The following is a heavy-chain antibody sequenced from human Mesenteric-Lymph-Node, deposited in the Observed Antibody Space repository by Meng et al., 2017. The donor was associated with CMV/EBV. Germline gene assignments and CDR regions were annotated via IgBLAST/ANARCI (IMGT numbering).Heavy chain of an antibody. V-gene: IGHV2-5*02. CDR2: IYWDDDK. D-gene: IGHD6-13*01. J-gene: IGHJ4*02. CDR1: GFSLSTSGVG. Sequence: QITLKESGPTLEKPTQTLTLTCTFSGFSLSTSGVGVGWIRQPPGKALEWLALIYWDDDKRYSPSLKSRLTITKDTSKNQVVLTMTNMDPVDTATYYCAHSSGIAAAGPFYFDYWGQGTLVTVSS. CDR3: AHSSGIAAAGPFYFDY.